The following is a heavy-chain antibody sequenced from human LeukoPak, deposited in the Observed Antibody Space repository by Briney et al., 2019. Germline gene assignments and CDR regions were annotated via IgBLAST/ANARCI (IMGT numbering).Heavy chain of an antibody. V-gene: IGHV4-39*07. CDR3: ARVGQQWPHYYFDY. J-gene: IGHJ4*02. CDR2: IYYSGST. CDR1: GDSISSNNYY. Sequence: PSETLSLTCTVSGDSISSNNYYWSWIRQPPGKGLEWIGNIYYSGSTYYNPSLKSRVTISVDTSKNQFSLKLSSVTAADPAIYYCARVGQQWPHYYFDYWGQGTLVTVSS. D-gene: IGHD6-19*01.